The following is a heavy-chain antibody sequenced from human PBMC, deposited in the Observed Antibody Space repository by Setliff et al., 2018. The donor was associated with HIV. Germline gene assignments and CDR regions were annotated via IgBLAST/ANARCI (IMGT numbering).Heavy chain of an antibody. Sequence: GGSLRLSCAASGFIFDDYGMSWVRQAPGKGLEWVSGINWNGGRTGYADSVKGRFTISRDNAKNSLYLQMNSLRVEDTALYYCARGVTMIEGGYYFDDWGQGTLVTVS. J-gene: IGHJ4*02. CDR1: GFIFDDYG. D-gene: IGHD3-22*01. V-gene: IGHV3-20*04. CDR2: INWNGGRT. CDR3: ARGVTMIEGGYYFDD.